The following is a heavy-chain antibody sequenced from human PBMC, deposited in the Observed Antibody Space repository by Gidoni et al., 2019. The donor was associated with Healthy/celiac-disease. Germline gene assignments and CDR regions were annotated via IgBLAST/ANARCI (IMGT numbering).Heavy chain of an antibody. V-gene: IGHV4-34*01. CDR3: ARGGISCSGGSCYWYYYYYYGMDV. D-gene: IGHD2-15*01. Sequence: QVQLQQWGAGLLKPSETMSLTCAVYGGSFSGYYWSWLRQPPGKGLEWIGEINHSGSTNYNPSLKSRVTISVDTSKNQFSLKLSSVTAADTAVYYCARGGISCSGGSCYWYYYYYYGMDVWGQGTTVTVSS. CDR1: GGSFSGYY. J-gene: IGHJ6*02. CDR2: INHSGST.